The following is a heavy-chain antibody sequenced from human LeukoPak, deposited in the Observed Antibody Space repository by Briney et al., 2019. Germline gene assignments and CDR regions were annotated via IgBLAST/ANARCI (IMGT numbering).Heavy chain of an antibody. CDR2: IYYSGST. Sequence: TSETLSLTCAVYGGSFSGYYWSWIRQPPGKGLEWIGYIYYSGSTNYNPSLKSRVTISVDTSKNQFSLKLSSVTAADTAVYYCARWLAARYFDLWGRGTLVTVSS. CDR3: ARWLAARYFDL. V-gene: IGHV4-59*01. CDR1: GGSFSGYY. D-gene: IGHD6-6*01. J-gene: IGHJ2*01.